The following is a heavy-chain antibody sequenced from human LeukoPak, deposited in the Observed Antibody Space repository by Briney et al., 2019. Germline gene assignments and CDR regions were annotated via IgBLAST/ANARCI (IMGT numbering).Heavy chain of an antibody. D-gene: IGHD6-13*01. CDR3: ARVISSSWTPGAY. CDR2: IIPIFGTA. Sequence: GASVTVSCTASGGTFSSYAISWVRQAPGQGLEWMGGIIPIFGTANYEQKLQGRVTMTADTSTSTAYMELRSLRSDDTAVYYCARVISSSWTPGAYWGQGTLVTVSS. J-gene: IGHJ4*02. CDR1: GGTFSSYA. V-gene: IGHV1-69*06.